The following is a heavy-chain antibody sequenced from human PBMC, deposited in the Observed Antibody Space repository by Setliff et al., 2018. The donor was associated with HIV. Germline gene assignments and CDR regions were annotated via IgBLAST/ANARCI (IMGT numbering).Heavy chain of an antibody. CDR3: ARAGVVVAATSYYYGMDV. J-gene: IGHJ6*02. CDR2: INPSGGST. D-gene: IGHD2-15*01. CDR1: GSTFTSYY. V-gene: IGHV1-46*01. Sequence: ASVQVSCKASGSTFTSYYMHWVRQAPGQGLEWMGIINPSGGSTSYAQKFQGRVTMTRDTSTSTVYMELSSLRSEDTAVYYCARAGVVVAATSYYYGMDVWGQGTTVTVSS.